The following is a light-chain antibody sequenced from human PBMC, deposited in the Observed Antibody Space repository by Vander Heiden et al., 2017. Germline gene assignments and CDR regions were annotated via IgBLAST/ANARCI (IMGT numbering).Light chain of an antibody. Sequence: DIQMTQSPSSLSASVGDRVPITCRASQSIRNYLNWYQQKPGQAPKVLIYGAFIFESCVPSRCSGSGSGTDFTLTISSLQPEDFGTYYCQQSYITLAWTLGQGTKVEIK. CDR3: QQSYITLAWT. J-gene: IGKJ1*01. CDR1: QSIRNY. V-gene: IGKV1-39*01. CDR2: GAF.